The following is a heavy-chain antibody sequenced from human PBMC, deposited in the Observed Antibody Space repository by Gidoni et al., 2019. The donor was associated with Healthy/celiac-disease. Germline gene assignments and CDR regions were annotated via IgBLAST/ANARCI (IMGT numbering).Heavy chain of an antibody. CDR1: GGSISSSNW. CDR3: ARRDRGAIPYSSSWSKPSPEGVYNWFDP. V-gene: IGHV4-4*02. J-gene: IGHJ5*02. CDR2: IYHSGGT. D-gene: IGHD6-13*01. Sequence: QVQLQESGPGLVKPSGTLSLTCAVSGGSISSSNWWSWVRQPPGKGLEWIGEIYHSGGTNYNPSLKSRVTISVDKSKNQFSLKLSSVTAADTAVYYCARRDRGAIPYSSSWSKPSPEGVYNWFDPWGQGTLVTVSS.